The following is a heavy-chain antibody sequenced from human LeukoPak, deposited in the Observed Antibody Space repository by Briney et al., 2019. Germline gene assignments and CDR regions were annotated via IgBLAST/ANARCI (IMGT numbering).Heavy chain of an antibody. J-gene: IGHJ6*03. CDR3: ARTPLIGGLRFLEWSKSYYYMDV. CDR2: IIPIFGTA. V-gene: IGHV1-69*13. Sequence: GASVKVSCKASGGTFSSYAISWVRQAPGQGLEWMGGIIPIFGTANYAQKFQGRVTITADESTSTAYMELSSLRSEDTAVYYCARTPLIGGLRFLEWSKSYYYMDVWGKGTTVTVSS. CDR1: GGTFSSYA. D-gene: IGHD3-3*01.